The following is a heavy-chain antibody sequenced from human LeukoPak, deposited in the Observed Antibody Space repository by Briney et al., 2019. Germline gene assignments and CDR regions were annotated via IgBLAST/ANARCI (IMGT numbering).Heavy chain of an antibody. V-gene: IGHV3-64*01. Sequence: PGGSLRLSCAASGFSFIGYAMHWVRQAPGKGLEYVSAISGNGDHTYYANSVKGRFTISRDNSKNTLYLQMGSLRGEDMAVYYCARGSSLGYCTGTSCYHRYFDYWGQRALVTVSS. CDR1: GFSFIGYA. D-gene: IGHD2-2*01. J-gene: IGHJ4*02. CDR2: ISGNGDHT. CDR3: ARGSSLGYCTGTSCYHRYFDY.